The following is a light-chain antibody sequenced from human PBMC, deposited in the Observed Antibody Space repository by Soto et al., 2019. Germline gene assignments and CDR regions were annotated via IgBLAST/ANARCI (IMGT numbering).Light chain of an antibody. CDR2: DAS. Sequence: DIQMTQSPSTLSASVGYRVTITCRASQSIVRWLAWYQQKPGKAPKLLIYDASSLESGVPSRFSGSGSGTEFTLTISSLQPDDFATYYCQQYNSYSRTFGQGTKVDIK. CDR1: QSIVRW. J-gene: IGKJ1*01. V-gene: IGKV1-5*01. CDR3: QQYNSYSRT.